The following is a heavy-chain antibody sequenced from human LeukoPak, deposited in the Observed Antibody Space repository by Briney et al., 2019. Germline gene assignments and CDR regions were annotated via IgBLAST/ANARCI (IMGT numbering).Heavy chain of an antibody. CDR1: NYSFIRYG. J-gene: IGHJ4*02. CDR3: AREESIGRYQFLHDS. Sequence: ASVKVSCKASNYSFIRYGITWVRQAPGQGLEWLAWISPYNGNTKYAQKFQGRVTMTTDTSTSTAYMELRSLTSDDTAVYYCAREESIGRYQFLHDSWGQGTLVTVSS. CDR2: ISPYNGNT. D-gene: IGHD1-26*01. V-gene: IGHV1-18*01.